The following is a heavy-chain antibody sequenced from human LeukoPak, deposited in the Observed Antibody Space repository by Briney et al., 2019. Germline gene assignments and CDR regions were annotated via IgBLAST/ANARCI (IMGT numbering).Heavy chain of an antibody. J-gene: IGHJ4*02. CDR1: GGSIRSTSYY. V-gene: IGHV4-39*01. CDR3: ARHYGRLQQGSPLDY. D-gene: IGHD3-16*01. CDR2: IYYSGST. Sequence: PSETLSLTCTVSGGSIRSTSYYWDWIRQPPGKGLEWIGTIYYSGSTYYNPSLKSRVTISVDTSKNHFSLKLSSVTAADTAVYYCARHYGRLQQGSPLDYWGQGTQVTVSS.